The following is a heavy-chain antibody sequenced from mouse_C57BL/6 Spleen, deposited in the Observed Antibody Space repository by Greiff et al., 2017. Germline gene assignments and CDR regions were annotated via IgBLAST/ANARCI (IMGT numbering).Heavy chain of an antibody. V-gene: IGHV1-82*01. CDR3: ARSADSSGYPFAY. CDR1: GYAFSSSW. J-gene: IGHJ3*01. CDR2: IYPGDGDT. Sequence: QVQLQQSGPELVKPGASVKISCKASGYAFSSSWMNWVKQRPGKGLEWIGRIYPGDGDTNYNGKFKGKATLTADKSSSTAYMQRSSLTSEDSAVYFCARSADSSGYPFAYWGQGTLVTVSA. D-gene: IGHD3-2*02.